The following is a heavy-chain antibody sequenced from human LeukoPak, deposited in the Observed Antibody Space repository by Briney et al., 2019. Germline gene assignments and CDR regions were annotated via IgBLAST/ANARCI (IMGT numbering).Heavy chain of an antibody. Sequence: SETLSLTCTVSGGSINTYSWSWIRQPAGKALEWIGRIFISGSTNYNPSLKSRVTMSVDPSKNQFSLRLSSVTAADTAVYYCARSVRGGSGTYEFFNYWGQGTLVTVSS. CDR2: IFISGST. D-gene: IGHD3-10*01. J-gene: IGHJ4*02. CDR1: GGSINTYS. CDR3: ARSVRGGSGTYEFFNY. V-gene: IGHV4-4*07.